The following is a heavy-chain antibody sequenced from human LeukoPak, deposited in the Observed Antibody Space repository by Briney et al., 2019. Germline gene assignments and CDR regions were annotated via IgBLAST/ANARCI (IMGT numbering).Heavy chain of an antibody. Sequence: GASVKVSCKASGYTFTSYGISWVRQAPGQGLEWMGWISAYNGNTNYAQKLQGRVTMTTDTSTSTAYMELRSLRSDGTAVYYCARKNYDILTGYYGGMCDYWGQGTLVTVSS. V-gene: IGHV1-18*01. D-gene: IGHD3-9*01. CDR2: ISAYNGNT. CDR1: GYTFTSYG. CDR3: ARKNYDILTGYYGGMCDY. J-gene: IGHJ4*02.